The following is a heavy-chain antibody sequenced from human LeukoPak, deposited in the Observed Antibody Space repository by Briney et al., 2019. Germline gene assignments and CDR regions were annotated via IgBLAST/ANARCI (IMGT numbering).Heavy chain of an antibody. Sequence: SETLSLTCAVYGGSFSGYYWSWIRQPLGKGLEWIGEINHSGSTNYNPSLKSRVTISVDTSKNQFSLKLSSVTAADTAVYYCARSSYSSSWGYWGQGTLVTVSS. V-gene: IGHV4-34*01. D-gene: IGHD6-13*01. J-gene: IGHJ4*02. CDR3: ARSSYSSSWGY. CDR2: INHSGST. CDR1: GGSFSGYY.